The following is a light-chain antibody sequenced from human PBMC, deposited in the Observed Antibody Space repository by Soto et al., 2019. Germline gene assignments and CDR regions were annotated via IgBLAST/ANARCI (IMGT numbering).Light chain of an antibody. CDR3: QQYYSYPIT. V-gene: IGKV1-8*01. J-gene: IGKJ5*01. CDR1: QGISSY. CDR2: AAS. Sequence: IQLTQSPSTLSASVGDRVTITCRASQGISSYLAWYQQKPGKAPKLLIYAASTLQSGVPSRFSGSGSGTDFTLTISCLQSEDFATYYCQQYYSYPITFGQGTRLEIK.